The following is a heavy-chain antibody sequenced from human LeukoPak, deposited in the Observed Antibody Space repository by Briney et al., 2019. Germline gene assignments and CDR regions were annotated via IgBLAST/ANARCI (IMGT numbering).Heavy chain of an antibody. Sequence: GASVKVSCKTSAYTFNAYLIHWVRQAPGQGLEWLGMIDPSGGSTAYAQKFQGRVTVTRDTSTSTLYMELSSLRFDDTAIYYCARDLGLRGVTNWFDPWGQGTLVTVSS. D-gene: IGHD3-10*01. CDR3: ARDLGLRGVTNWFDP. CDR1: AYTFNAYL. J-gene: IGHJ5*02. CDR2: IDPSGGST. V-gene: IGHV1-46*02.